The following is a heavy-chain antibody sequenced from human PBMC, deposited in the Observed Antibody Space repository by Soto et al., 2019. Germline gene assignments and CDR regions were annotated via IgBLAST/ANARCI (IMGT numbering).Heavy chain of an antibody. V-gene: IGHV4-59*01. CDR3: ASVTFGGVVLAH. CDR1: AASFSKYY. D-gene: IGHD3-16*01. J-gene: IGHJ4*02. CDR2: IYFNGNT. Sequence: SETLSLTCTVSAASFSKYYWSWIRQPPGKGLEWIGYIYFNGNTNYNPSLKRRVTISIDTSKKQISLNPTSVTDADTAVYYCASVTFGGVVLAHWGQGTLVTVSS.